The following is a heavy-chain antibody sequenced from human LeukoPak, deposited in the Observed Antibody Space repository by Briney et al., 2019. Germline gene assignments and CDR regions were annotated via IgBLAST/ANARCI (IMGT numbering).Heavy chain of an antibody. Sequence: PSETLSLTCAVYGGSFSGYYWSWIRQPPGKGLEWIGYIYHSGSTYYNPSLKSRVSISLDTSKDQFSLKLNSVTAADTAVYYCARGPTSRGEFDPWGQGTLVTVSS. CDR1: GGSFSGYY. CDR2: IYHSGST. V-gene: IGHV4-34*09. J-gene: IGHJ5*02. CDR3: ARGPTSRGEFDP. D-gene: IGHD3-16*01.